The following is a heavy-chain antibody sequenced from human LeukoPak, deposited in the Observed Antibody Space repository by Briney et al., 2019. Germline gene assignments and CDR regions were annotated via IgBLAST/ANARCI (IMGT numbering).Heavy chain of an antibody. V-gene: IGHV3-53*01. Sequence: GGSLRLSCAASGFTVSSNYMSWVRQAPGKGLEWVSVIYSGGSTYYADSVKGRFTISRDNSKNTLYLQMNSLRAEDTAVYYCARDGSNWNDFDYWGQGTLVTVSS. CDR2: IYSGGST. D-gene: IGHD1-1*01. CDR1: GFTVSSNY. J-gene: IGHJ4*02. CDR3: ARDGSNWNDFDY.